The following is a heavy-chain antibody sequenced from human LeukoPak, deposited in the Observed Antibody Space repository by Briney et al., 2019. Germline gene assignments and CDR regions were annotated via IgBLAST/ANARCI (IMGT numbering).Heavy chain of an antibody. V-gene: IGHV3-48*01. CDR2: ISSSSSTI. Sequence: PGGSLRLSCAASGITFSSYSMNWVRQAPGEGLEWVSYISSSSSTIYYADSVKGRFTISRDNAKNSLYLQMNSLRAEDTAVYYCARDQPRWFDPWGQGTLVTVSS. CDR1: GITFSSYS. J-gene: IGHJ5*02. CDR3: ARDQPRWFDP.